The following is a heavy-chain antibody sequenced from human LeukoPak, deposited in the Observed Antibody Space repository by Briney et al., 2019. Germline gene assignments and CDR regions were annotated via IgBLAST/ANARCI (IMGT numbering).Heavy chain of an antibody. CDR3: ATRHEYSYPY. D-gene: IGHD5-18*01. Sequence: PGGSLRLSCAASGFIFNNYAMHWVRRAPGKGLEYVSAIGGNGDTSYYADSVKGRFTISRDNSKNTVYLQMGSLRTEDMAVYYCATRHEYSYPYWGQGTLVTVSS. V-gene: IGHV3-64*02. J-gene: IGHJ4*02. CDR1: GFIFNNYA. CDR2: IGGNGDTS.